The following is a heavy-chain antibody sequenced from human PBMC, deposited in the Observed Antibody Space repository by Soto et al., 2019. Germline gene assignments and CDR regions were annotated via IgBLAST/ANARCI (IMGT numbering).Heavy chain of an antibody. J-gene: IGHJ4*02. V-gene: IGHV3-74*01. CDR2: ISTDGSVT. CDR3: ARAPYSSGWWGFDY. Sequence: EVQLVESGGGLVQPGGSLRLSCAASGLTFSSYWMHWVRQAPGKGLVWVSRISTDGSVTTYADSVKGRFTISRDNAKKTLYLQMSSLRTEYTAVYYCARAPYSSGWWGFDYWGQGTRVTVSS. CDR1: GLTFSSYW. D-gene: IGHD6-19*01.